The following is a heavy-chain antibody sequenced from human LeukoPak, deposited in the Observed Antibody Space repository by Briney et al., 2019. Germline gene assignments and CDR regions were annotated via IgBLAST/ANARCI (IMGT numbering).Heavy chain of an antibody. CDR3: ARDRFWVSAANLGSFDY. V-gene: IGHV3-7*01. CDR1: GFTFSSYW. Sequence: GGSLRLSCAASGFTFSSYWMSWVRQAPGKGLEWVANIKQDGSEKYYVDSVKGRFTISRDNAKNSLYLQMNSLRAEDTAVYYCARDRFWVSAANLGSFDYWGQGTLVTVSS. D-gene: IGHD2-2*01. CDR2: IKQDGSEK. J-gene: IGHJ4*02.